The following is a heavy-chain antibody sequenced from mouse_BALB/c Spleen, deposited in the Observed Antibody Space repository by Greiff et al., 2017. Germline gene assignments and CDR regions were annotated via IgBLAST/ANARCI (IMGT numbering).Heavy chain of an antibody. CDR1: GYSITSGYY. D-gene: IGHD2-4*01. Sequence: DVQLVESGPGLVKPSQSLSLTCSVTGYSITSGYYWYWIRQPPGNKLEWMGYISYDGSNNYNPSLKNRISITRDTSKNQFFLKLNSVTTEDTATYYCAGDGVTGITSSFAYWGQGTPVTVSA. CDR2: ISYDGSN. CDR3: AGDGVTGITSSFAY. V-gene: IGHV3-6*02. J-gene: IGHJ3*01.